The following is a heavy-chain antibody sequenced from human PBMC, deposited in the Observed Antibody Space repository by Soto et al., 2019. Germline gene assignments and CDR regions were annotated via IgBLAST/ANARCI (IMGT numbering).Heavy chain of an antibody. CDR1: GFTFTHYW. V-gene: IGHV3-7*01. CDR3: ARSFYCGGGRCYSVGGSNI. D-gene: IGHD2-15*01. J-gene: IGHJ3*02. CDR2: INPDGSEK. Sequence: EVQLVESGGGLVQPGGSLRLSCAASGFTFTHYWMNWVRQASGKGLEWVANINPDGSEKYYVDSVKGRVTISRDNAKNSLYLQMNSLRAEDTAVYYCARSFYCGGGRCYSVGGSNIWGPGTTVIVSS.